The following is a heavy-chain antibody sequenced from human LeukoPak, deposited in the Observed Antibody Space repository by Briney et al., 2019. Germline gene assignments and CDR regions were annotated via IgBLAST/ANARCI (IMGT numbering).Heavy chain of an antibody. CDR2: INHSGST. CDR1: GGSFSGYY. Sequence: SETLSLTCAVYGGSFSGYYWSWIRQPPGKGLEWIGEINHSGSTNYNPSLKSRVTISVDTSKNQFSLKLSSVTAVDTAVYYCARESHNSSGWYYYYYYYMDVWGKGTTVTVSS. J-gene: IGHJ6*03. CDR3: ARESHNSSGWYYYYYYYMDV. D-gene: IGHD6-19*01. V-gene: IGHV4-34*01.